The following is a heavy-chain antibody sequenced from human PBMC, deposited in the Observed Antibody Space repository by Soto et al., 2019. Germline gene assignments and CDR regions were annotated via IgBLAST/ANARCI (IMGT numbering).Heavy chain of an antibody. D-gene: IGHD2-2*01. Sequence: SGGSLRLSCAASGFTFSSYAMHWVRQAPGKGLEWVAVISYDGSNKYYADSVKGRFTISRDNSKNTLYLQMNSLRAEDTAVYYCAREKSHTQPDYWGQGTLVTVSS. J-gene: IGHJ4*02. CDR3: AREKSHTQPDY. CDR1: GFTFSSYA. CDR2: ISYDGSNK. V-gene: IGHV3-30-3*01.